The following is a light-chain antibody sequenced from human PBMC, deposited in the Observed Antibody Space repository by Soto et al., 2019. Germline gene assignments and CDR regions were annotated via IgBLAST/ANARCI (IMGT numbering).Light chain of an antibody. V-gene: IGKV1-5*03. Sequence: DIQMTQSPSTLSGSVGDRVTITCRASQTISSWLAWYRQKPGKAPKLLIYKASTLKSGVPSRFSGSGSGTEFTLTISSLQPDDFATYYCQHYNSYSEAFG. CDR1: QTISSW. J-gene: IGKJ1*01. CDR2: KAS. CDR3: QHYNSYSEA.